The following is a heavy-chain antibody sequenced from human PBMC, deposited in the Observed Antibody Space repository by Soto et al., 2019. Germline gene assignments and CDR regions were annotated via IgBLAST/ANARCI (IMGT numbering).Heavy chain of an antibody. CDR2: INAGNGNT. J-gene: IGHJ4*02. Sequence: GASVKVSCKASGYTFTSYAMHWVRQAPGQRLEWMGWINAGNGNTKYSQKFQGRVTITRDTSASTAYMELSSLRSEDTAVYYCARDGPGSGYFDYWGQGTLVTVSS. CDR3: ARDGPGSGYFDY. D-gene: IGHD3-10*01. V-gene: IGHV1-3*01. CDR1: GYTFTSYA.